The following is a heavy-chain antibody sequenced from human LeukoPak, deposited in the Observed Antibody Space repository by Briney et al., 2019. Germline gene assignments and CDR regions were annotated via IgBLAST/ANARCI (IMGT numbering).Heavy chain of an antibody. D-gene: IGHD3-22*01. V-gene: IGHV3-7*03. CDR1: GFTFSRHW. J-gene: IGHJ1*01. Sequence: GGSLRLSCAASGFTFSRHWMTWVRQAPGKGLEWVANIKHDGSEKNYVDSVMGRFTISRDNAKNSLYLQMNSLRAEDTAVYYCAKVESGDRSGYYYLRHWGQGTLVTVSS. CDR3: AKVESGDRSGYYYLRH. CDR2: IKHDGSEK.